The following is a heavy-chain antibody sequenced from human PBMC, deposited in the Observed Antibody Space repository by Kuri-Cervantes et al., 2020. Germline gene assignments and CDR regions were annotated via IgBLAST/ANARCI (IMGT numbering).Heavy chain of an antibody. D-gene: IGHD6-19*01. Sequence: SETLSLTCAVYGGSFSDYYWSWIRQPPGKGLEWIGEINHSGSTNYNPSLKSRVTISVDTSKNQFSLKLSSVTAADTAVYYCAREPTNLWLGEYFQHWGQGTLVTVSS. CDR1: GGSFSDYY. CDR3: AREPTNLWLGEYFQH. J-gene: IGHJ1*01. V-gene: IGHV4-34*01. CDR2: INHSGST.